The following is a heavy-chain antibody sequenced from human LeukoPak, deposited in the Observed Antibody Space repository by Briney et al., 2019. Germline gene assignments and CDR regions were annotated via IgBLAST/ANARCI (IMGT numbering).Heavy chain of an antibody. CDR3: ARTVEERTYYFDY. CDR2: IYYSGST. CDR1: GGSISSGGYY. V-gene: IGHV4-31*03. J-gene: IGHJ4*02. Sequence: SETLSLTCTVSGGSISSGGYYWSWIRQHPGKGLEWIGYIYYSGSTYYNPSLKSRVTISVDTSKNQFSLKLSSVTAADTAVYYCARTVEERTYYFDYWGQGTLVTVSS. D-gene: IGHD1-26*01.